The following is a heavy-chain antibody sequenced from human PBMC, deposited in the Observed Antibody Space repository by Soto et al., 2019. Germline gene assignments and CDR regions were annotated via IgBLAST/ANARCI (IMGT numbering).Heavy chain of an antibody. V-gene: IGHV1-18*01. CDR3: ARDFLTHDYSNYATTTRYGMDV. J-gene: IGHJ6*02. D-gene: IGHD4-4*01. Sequence: ASVKVSCKASGYTFTSYGISWVRQAPGQGLEWMGWISAYNGNTNYAQKLQGRVTMTTDTSTSTAYMELRSLRSDDTAVYYCARDFLTHDYSNYATTTRYGMDVWGQGTTVTVSS. CDR2: ISAYNGNT. CDR1: GYTFTSYG.